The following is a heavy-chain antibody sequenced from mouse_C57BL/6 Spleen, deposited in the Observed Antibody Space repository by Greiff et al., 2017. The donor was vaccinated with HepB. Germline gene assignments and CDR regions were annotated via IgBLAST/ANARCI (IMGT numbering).Heavy chain of an antibody. CDR3: ARTTVVATSRYFDV. Sequence: QVQLQQSGAALVKPGASVKISCKASGYTFTDYYINWVKQRSGQGLEWIGKIGPGSGSTYYNGKFKGKATLTADKSSSTAYMHLSSLTSEDSAVYFCARTTVVATSRYFDVWGTGTTVTVSS. J-gene: IGHJ1*03. CDR2: IGPGSGST. CDR1: GYTFTDYY. D-gene: IGHD1-1*01. V-gene: IGHV1-77*01.